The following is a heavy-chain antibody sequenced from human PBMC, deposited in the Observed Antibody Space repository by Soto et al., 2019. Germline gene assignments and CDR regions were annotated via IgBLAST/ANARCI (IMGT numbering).Heavy chain of an antibody. D-gene: IGHD6-13*01. J-gene: IGHJ6*02. CDR2: IRSKANSYAT. Sequence: GGSLRLSCAASGFTFSGSAMHWVRQASGKGLEWVGRIRSKANSYATAYAASVKGRFTISRDDSKNTAYLQMNSLKTEDTAVYYCTRHTAAGRRGFYYYYGMDVWGQGTTVTVSS. V-gene: IGHV3-73*01. CDR3: TRHTAAGRRGFYYYYGMDV. CDR1: GFTFSGSA.